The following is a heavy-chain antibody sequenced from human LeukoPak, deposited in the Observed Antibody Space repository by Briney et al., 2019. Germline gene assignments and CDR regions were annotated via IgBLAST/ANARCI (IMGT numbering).Heavy chain of an antibody. CDR3: ARENYYGMDV. CDR1: GGSHSANY. V-gene: IGHV4-59*01. Sequence: SETLSLTCTVSGGSHSANYWSWIRQPPGRGLEWIGYFYYTGSTNYNPSLKSRVTMSVDTSKNQFSLRLSSVTAADTAVYYCARENYYGMDVWGQGTTVIVSS. J-gene: IGHJ6*02. CDR2: FYYTGST.